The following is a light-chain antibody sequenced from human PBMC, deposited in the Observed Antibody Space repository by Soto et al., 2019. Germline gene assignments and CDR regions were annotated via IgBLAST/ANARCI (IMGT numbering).Light chain of an antibody. CDR3: QHYVNWPLT. CDR1: QSISSY. J-gene: IGKJ4*01. V-gene: IGKV3-15*01. CDR2: GAY. Sequence: EVLFTQSPDTLSLPPGERATLSCRASQSISSYLAWYQQKPGQAPRPLISGAYTRATGVPARFSGSRSGAEFTLTITSLQSEDFAVYYCQHYVNWPLTFGGGTKVDIK.